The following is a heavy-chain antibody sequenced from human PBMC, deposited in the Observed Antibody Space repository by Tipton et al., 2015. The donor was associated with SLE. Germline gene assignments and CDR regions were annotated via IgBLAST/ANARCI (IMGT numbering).Heavy chain of an antibody. CDR2: IYHNGDT. Sequence: TLSLTCNVSGDSINSQYWSWNRQPPGKRLEWIAHIYHNGDTNYSPSLKSRATISIDTSKNRFSLKLTSVTTADTAVYYCARGSGESFYNSWGQGTRVIVSS. V-gene: IGHV4-59*11. D-gene: IGHD2-15*01. CDR1: GDSINSQY. J-gene: IGHJ4*02. CDR3: ARGSGESFYNS.